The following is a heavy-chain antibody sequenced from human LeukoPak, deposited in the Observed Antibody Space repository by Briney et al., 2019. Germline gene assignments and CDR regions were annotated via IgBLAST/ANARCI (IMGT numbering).Heavy chain of an antibody. V-gene: IGHV4-34*01. D-gene: IGHD3-9*01. CDR3: ASIRYYDILTGYWVNNHMDV. J-gene: IGHJ6*03. CDR1: SVSFSGYY. CDR2: INHSGAT. Sequence: PSETLCPTCAASSVSFSGYYWGWIRQPPGRGLEWIGEINHSGATNYNPSLKSRITVSVDTSKNQFSLKLSSVTAADTAVYYCASIRYYDILTGYWVNNHMDVWGEGTTVTVSS.